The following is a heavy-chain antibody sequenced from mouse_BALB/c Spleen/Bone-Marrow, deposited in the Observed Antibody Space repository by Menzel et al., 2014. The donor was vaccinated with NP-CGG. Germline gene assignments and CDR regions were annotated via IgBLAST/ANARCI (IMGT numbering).Heavy chain of an antibody. D-gene: IGHD2-14*01. CDR2: IDPANGNA. Sequence: VQLQQSGAELVKPGASVKLSCTASGFNIKDTYMHWVKQRPEQFLEWIGRIDPANGNAKYDPKFQGKATITADTSSNTAYLQLSSLTSEDTAVYYCARYRLGTYFDFWGQGTTLTVSS. CDR3: ARYRLGTYFDF. V-gene: IGHV14-3*02. J-gene: IGHJ2*01. CDR1: GFNIKDTY.